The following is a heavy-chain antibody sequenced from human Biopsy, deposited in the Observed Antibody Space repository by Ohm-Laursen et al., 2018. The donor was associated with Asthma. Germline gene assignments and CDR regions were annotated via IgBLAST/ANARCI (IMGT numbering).Heavy chain of an antibody. Sequence: SLRLSCAASGSTFSSYAMSWVRQAPGKGLEWVSSISSSGASTYYADSVKGRFTISRDNSKNTLYLQMSSLRADDTAVYYCAKGGTYTTDRYGYWGQGSLVTVSS. CDR2: ISSSGAST. D-gene: IGHD1-26*01. CDR3: AKGGTYTTDRYGY. J-gene: IGHJ4*02. CDR1: GSTFSSYA. V-gene: IGHV3-23*01.